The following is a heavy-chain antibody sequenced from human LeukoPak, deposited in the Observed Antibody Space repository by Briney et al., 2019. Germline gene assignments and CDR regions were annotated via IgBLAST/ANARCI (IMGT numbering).Heavy chain of an antibody. CDR1: GLTFSTYS. CDR3: ASLLRDILPFFDY. CDR2: ISSHSRTI. Sequence: PGGSLRLSCAASGLTFSTYSMNWVRQAPGKGLEWVSYISSHSRTIYYADSVEGRFTISRDNAKNTLFLQMDSLRAEDTAVYYCASLLRDILPFFDYWGQGTLVTVSS. V-gene: IGHV3-48*01. J-gene: IGHJ4*02.